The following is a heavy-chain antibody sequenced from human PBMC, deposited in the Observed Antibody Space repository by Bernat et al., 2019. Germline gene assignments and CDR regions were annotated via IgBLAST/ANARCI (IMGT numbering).Heavy chain of an antibody. V-gene: IGHV5-10-1*03. D-gene: IGHD3-10*01. Sequence: EVQLVQSGAEVKKPGESLRISCKGSGYSFTSYWISWVRQMPGKGLEWMGRIDPSDSYTNYSPSFQDHVTISADKSISTAYLQWSSLKASDTAMYYCARSITMVRGVMGIYFDYWGQGTLVTVSS. CDR2: IDPSDSYT. CDR1: GYSFTSYW. J-gene: IGHJ4*02. CDR3: ARSITMVRGVMGIYFDY.